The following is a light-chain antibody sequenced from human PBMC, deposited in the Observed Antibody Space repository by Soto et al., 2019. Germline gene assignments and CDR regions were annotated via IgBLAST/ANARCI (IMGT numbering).Light chain of an antibody. Sequence: EIVLTQSPGTLSLSPEQRVTLSCRASQSVSSNYLAWYQQKPGQAPRLLIYGASNRATGVPDRFIGTGSGTDFTLTISRLAPEDFAVYYCQQRNIWPPVTFGQGTRLEIK. CDR2: GAS. CDR3: QQRNIWPPVT. CDR1: QSVSSNY. J-gene: IGKJ5*01. V-gene: IGKV3D-20*02.